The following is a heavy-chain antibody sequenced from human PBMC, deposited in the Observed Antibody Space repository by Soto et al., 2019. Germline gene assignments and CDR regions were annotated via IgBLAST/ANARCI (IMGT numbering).Heavy chain of an antibody. CDR1: GGSFSSFF. Sequence: SETLSLTCTVSGGSFSSFFWSWIRQPPGRGLEWIGYIYSSGSTNYNPSLGSRVTISLDTSNNHFSLKLSSVTLADTAVYYCARSSGQEFGPWGQGTLVTVSS. J-gene: IGHJ5*02. CDR3: ARSSGQEFGP. CDR2: IYSSGST. V-gene: IGHV4-59*01.